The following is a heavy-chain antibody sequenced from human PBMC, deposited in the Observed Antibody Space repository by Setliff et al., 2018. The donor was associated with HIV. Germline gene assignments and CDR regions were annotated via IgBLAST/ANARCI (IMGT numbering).Heavy chain of an antibody. J-gene: IGHJ6*02. V-gene: IGHV4-30-2*01. Sequence: SLTCAVSGGSMGSSGYSWTWIRQAPGKGLEWVGYIYYNGNAYYNPSLKSRVTISVDRSKNQFSLKLSSVTAADTAVYYCARRGDFFYYAMDVWGQGTTVTVSS. CDR1: GGSMGSSGYS. CDR3: ARRGDFFYYAMDV. CDR2: IYYNGNA.